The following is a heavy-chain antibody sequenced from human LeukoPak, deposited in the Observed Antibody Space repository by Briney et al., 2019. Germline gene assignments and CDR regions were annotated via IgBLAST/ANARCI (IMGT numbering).Heavy chain of an antibody. CDR3: AAAYFGMDQYYYGMDV. Sequence: GGSLRLSCAASGFTFSSYSMNWVRQAPGKGLEWVSYISSGSGSSIYYADSVKGRFSISRDNAKNSLYLQMNSLRAEDTAVYYCAAAYFGMDQYYYGMDVWGQGTPVTVSS. V-gene: IGHV3-48*01. CDR1: GFTFSSYS. D-gene: IGHD3-3*01. J-gene: IGHJ6*02. CDR2: ISSGSGSSI.